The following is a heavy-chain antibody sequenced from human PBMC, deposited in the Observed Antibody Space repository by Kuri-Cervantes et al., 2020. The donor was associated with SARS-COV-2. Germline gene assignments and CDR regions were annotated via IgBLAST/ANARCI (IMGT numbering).Heavy chain of an antibody. D-gene: IGHD2-2*01. V-gene: IGHV1-58*02. CDR3: EASCDIVVVPAHYYYYGMDV. CDR1: GFTFTSSA. Sequence: SVKVSCKASGFTFTSSAMQWVRQARGQRLGWIGWIVVGSGNTNYAQKFQERVTITRDMSTSTAYMELSSLRSEDTAVYYCEASCDIVVVPAHYYYYGMDVWGQGTTVTVSS. CDR2: IVVGSGNT. J-gene: IGHJ6*02.